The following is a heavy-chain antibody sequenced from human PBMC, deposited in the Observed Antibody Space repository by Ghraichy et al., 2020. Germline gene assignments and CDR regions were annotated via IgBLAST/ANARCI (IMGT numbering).Heavy chain of an antibody. V-gene: IGHV3-23*01. D-gene: IGHD6-13*01. CDR1: GITFSNYA. CDR3: AGRIAGLFDY. CDR2: ITAGGGST. J-gene: IGHJ4*02. Sequence: GESLNISCAASGITFSNYAMTWVRQAPGKGLEWVSTITAGGGSTYYADSVKGRFTISRDNSKNTLYLQMSSLRAEDTAVYYCAGRIAGLFDYWGQGTLVTVSS.